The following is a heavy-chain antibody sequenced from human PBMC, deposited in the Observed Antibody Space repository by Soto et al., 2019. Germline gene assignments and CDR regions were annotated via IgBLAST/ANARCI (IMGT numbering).Heavy chain of an antibody. J-gene: IGHJ4*02. CDR3: ARDLYYYDSGTYGY. CDR1: GFTFSSYS. V-gene: IGHV3-21*01. Sequence: EVQLVESGGGLVKPGGSLRLSCADSGFTFSSYSMNWVRQAPGKGLEWVSSISSSSSYIYYADSVKGRFTISRDNAKNSLYLQMNSLRAEDTAVYYCARDLYYYDSGTYGYWGQGTLVIVSS. D-gene: IGHD3-10*01. CDR2: ISSSSSYI.